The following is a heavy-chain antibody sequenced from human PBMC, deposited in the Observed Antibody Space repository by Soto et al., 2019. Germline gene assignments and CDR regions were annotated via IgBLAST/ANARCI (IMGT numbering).Heavy chain of an antibody. D-gene: IGHD3-10*01. CDR2: SRNKARGYTT. V-gene: IGHV3-72*01. Sequence: EVQLVESGGGLVQPGGSLRLSCVASGFTFSDHHIDWVRQAPGKGLEWVGRSRNKARGYTTEYAPSVKGRFTISRDASRSSVFLEMYSLKIDDTAMYYCVRDDSRGDSSAFDLWGQGTMVTVSS. J-gene: IGHJ3*01. CDR1: GFTFSDHH. CDR3: VRDDSRGDSSAFDL.